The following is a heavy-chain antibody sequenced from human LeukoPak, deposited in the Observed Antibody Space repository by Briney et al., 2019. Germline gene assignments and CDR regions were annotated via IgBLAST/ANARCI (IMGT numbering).Heavy chain of an antibody. V-gene: IGHV1-2*02. CDR2: INPNSGGT. Sequence: ASVKVSCEASGYSFSGYYMRWVRQAPGQGLEWMGWINPNSGGTNYAQKFQGRVNMARDMSISTAYMELTNLISDDTAVYYCARGRFNYFDSNGHDAFDLWGQGTMVTVSS. J-gene: IGHJ3*01. CDR1: GYSFSGYY. CDR3: ARGRFNYFDSNGHDAFDL. D-gene: IGHD3-22*01.